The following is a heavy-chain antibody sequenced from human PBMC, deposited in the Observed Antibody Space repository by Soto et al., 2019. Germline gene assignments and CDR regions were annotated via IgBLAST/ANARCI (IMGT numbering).Heavy chain of an antibody. V-gene: IGHV1-18*04. D-gene: IGHD3-22*01. CDR1: GYTFTSYG. CDR2: ISAYNGNT. CDR3: ASTTYYYDSSGYPFDY. J-gene: IGHJ4*02. Sequence: ASVKFSCKSSGYTFTSYGISWVRQAPGQGLEWMGWISAYNGNTNYAQKLQGRVTMTTDTSTSTAYMELRSLRSDDTAVYYCASTTYYYDSSGYPFDYCCQGNRVTV.